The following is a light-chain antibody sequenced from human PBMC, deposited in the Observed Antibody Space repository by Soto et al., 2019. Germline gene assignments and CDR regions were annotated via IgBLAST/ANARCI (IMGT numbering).Light chain of an antibody. J-gene: IGLJ2*01. CDR2: DVS. Sequence: QSALTQPASVSGSPGQSITISCTGTSSDVGNYNYVSWYQQHPGKAPKLMIYDVSKRPSGVSDRFSGSKSGNTASLTISGLQAEDEADYYCNSYTSSSNLVFGGGTKVTVL. CDR1: SSDVGNYNY. V-gene: IGLV2-14*03. CDR3: NSYTSSSNLV.